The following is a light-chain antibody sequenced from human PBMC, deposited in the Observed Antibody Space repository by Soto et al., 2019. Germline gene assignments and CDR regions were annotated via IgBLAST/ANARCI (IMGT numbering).Light chain of an antibody. CDR1: STDVGGYKY. CDR2: EVS. CDR3: SSFSSSSTPYV. J-gene: IGLJ1*01. V-gene: IGLV2-14*01. Sequence: QSVLTQPASVSGSPGQSITISCTGTSTDVGGYKYVSWYQQHPGTAPKLMIFEVSGRPSGVSDRFSGSKSGNTASLTISGLQPEDEADYHCSSFSSSSTPYVFGTGTKVTVL.